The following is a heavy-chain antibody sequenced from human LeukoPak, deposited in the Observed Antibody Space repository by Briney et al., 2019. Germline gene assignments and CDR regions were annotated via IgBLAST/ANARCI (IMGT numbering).Heavy chain of an antibody. CDR1: GFSFSAYG. D-gene: IGHD3-10*01. CDR2: LNAAGRSS. Sequence: GGSLRLSCAAPGFSFSAYGMSWVRQAPGRGLEWVSALNAAGRSSFYADSVKGRFTISRDNSKNTLYLQMNSLRAEDTAVYYCARAKPKNMVRGLIMRRESRYYFDYWGQGTLVTVSS. V-gene: IGHV3-23*01. CDR3: ARAKPKNMVRGLIMRRESRYYFDY. J-gene: IGHJ4*02.